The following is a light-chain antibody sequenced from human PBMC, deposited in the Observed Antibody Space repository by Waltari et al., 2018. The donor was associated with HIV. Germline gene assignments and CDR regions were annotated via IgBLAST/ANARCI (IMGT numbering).Light chain of an antibody. CDR1: RSVLSISNDRNY. V-gene: IGKV4-1*01. CDR3: QQYYTTPLT. CDR2: WAS. Sequence: DIVMTQSPDSLVVSLGERATINCKSSRSVLSISNDRNYLAWYQQKSGQPPSLLIYWASSRESGVPARFSGSGSRTDFTLTINSLQAEDVAVYYCQQYYTTPLTFGGGTKVEIK. J-gene: IGKJ4*01.